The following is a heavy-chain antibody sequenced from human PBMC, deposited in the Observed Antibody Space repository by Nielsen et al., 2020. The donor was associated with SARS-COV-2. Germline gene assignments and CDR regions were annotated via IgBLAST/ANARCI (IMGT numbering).Heavy chain of an antibody. Sequence: SETLSLTCTVSGASVSSGDYYWSWVRQPPGKDLEWIGFIYYSGYSRYNPSLKSRPTILLDTSTNQFSLRLRSVTAGDTASYYCAARGYYSSGSALGYWGQGILVTVSS. V-gene: IGHV4-30-4*01. J-gene: IGHJ4*02. CDR3: AARGYYSSGSALGY. CDR1: GASVSSGDYY. CDR2: IYYSGYS. D-gene: IGHD3-10*01.